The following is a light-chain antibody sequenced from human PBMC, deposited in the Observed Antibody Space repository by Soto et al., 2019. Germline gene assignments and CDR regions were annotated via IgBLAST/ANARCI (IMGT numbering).Light chain of an antibody. J-gene: IGLJ1*01. Sequence: SVLTQPPSVSGAPGQRVTISCTGSSSNIGAGYDVHWYQQLPGTAPKLLIYGNSNRPSGVPDRFSCSKSGTSASLAITGLQAEDEADYYCQSYDSSLSGYVFGTGTKLTVL. CDR2: GNS. CDR1: SSNIGAGYD. CDR3: QSYDSSLSGYV. V-gene: IGLV1-40*01.